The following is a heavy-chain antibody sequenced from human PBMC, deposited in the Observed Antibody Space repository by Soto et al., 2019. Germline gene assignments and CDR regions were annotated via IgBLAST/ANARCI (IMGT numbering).Heavy chain of an antibody. CDR2: IIPIFGTA. J-gene: IGHJ6*02. D-gene: IGHD2-8*01. CDR1: GGTFSSYA. CDR3: ARSRWSDYGMDV. Sequence: QVQLVQSGAEVKKPGSSVKVSCKASGGTFSSYAISWVRQAPGQGLEWMGGIIPIFGTANYAQKFQGRVTITADESPRTAYMERSSLRSEDTAVYYCARSRWSDYGMDVWGQGTTVTVSS. V-gene: IGHV1-69*12.